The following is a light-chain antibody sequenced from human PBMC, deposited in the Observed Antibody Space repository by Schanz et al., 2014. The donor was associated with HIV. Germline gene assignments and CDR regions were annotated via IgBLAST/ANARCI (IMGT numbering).Light chain of an antibody. CDR2: SAS. CDR1: QTVSSNS. CDR3: QQYNNWPQT. Sequence: EIVLTQSPVILSLSPGERATLSCRASQTVSSNSLGWYQQKRGQVPRLLIYSASRRANGIPDRFSGTGSGTDFTLTISSLEPEDFAVYYCQQYNNWPQTFGQGTKLEIK. J-gene: IGKJ2*01. V-gene: IGKV3-20*01.